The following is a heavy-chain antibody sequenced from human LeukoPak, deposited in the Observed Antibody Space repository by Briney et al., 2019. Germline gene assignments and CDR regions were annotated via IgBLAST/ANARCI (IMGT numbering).Heavy chain of an antibody. CDR1: GGSNSSYY. CDR2: IYYSGST. J-gene: IGHJ5*02. Sequence: PSETLSLTCTVSGGSNSSYYWSWMRQPPGKGLERIGYIYYSGSTNYNPSLKSRVTISVDTSKNQFSLKLSSVTAADTAVYYCAAYGSGSYYWWFDPWGQGTLVTVSS. D-gene: IGHD3-10*01. CDR3: AAYGSGSYYWWFDP. V-gene: IGHV4-59*08.